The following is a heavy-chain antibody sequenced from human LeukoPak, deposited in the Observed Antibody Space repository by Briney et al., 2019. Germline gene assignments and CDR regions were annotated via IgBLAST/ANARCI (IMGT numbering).Heavy chain of an antibody. CDR3: ARSGYLGSYYYGSGLKPFDY. V-gene: IGHV4-4*02. CDR1: GVSISSSDW. Sequence: SETLSLTCVVSGVSISSSDWWSWVRQPPGKGLEWIGEIYHSGSTNYNPSLKSRVTISVDTSKNQFSLKLSSVTAADTAVYYCARSGYLGSYYYGSGLKPFDYWGQGTLVTVSS. CDR2: IYHSGST. J-gene: IGHJ4*02. D-gene: IGHD3-10*01.